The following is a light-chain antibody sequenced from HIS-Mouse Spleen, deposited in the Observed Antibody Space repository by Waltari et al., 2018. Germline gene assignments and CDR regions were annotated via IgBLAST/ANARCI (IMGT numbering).Light chain of an antibody. CDR3: NSRDSSGNHVV. V-gene: IGLV3-19*01. Sequence: SSELTQDPAVSVALGQTVRITCQGDSLRSYYASWYQQKPGQAPVLVIYGKNNRPSGIPGRFSGSSSGNTGSLTITGAQAEDEADYYCNSRDSSGNHVVFGGGTKLTVL. J-gene: IGLJ2*01. CDR2: GKN. CDR1: SLRSYY.